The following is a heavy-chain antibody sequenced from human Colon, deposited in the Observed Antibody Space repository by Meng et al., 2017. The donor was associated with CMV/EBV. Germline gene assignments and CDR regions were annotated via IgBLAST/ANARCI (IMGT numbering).Heavy chain of an antibody. V-gene: IGHV4-38-2*02. Sequence: SETLSLTCSVSGYFISIDYYWGWVRQPPGKGLEWIGSIHHTERTYYNPSLKSRATISVDTSKNQFSLSLSSVTAADTAVYYCTRVSYSKSSYYYYGMDVWGQGTTVPISS. CDR1: GYFISIDYY. CDR2: IHHTERT. CDR3: TRVSYSKSSYYYYGMDV. D-gene: IGHD1-26*01. J-gene: IGHJ6*02.